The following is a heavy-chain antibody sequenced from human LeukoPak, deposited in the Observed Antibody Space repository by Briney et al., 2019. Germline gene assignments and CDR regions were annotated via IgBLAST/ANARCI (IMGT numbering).Heavy chain of an antibody. J-gene: IGHJ6*03. Sequence: SETLSLTCSVSGGSISTHSYYWGWIRQPPGKGLEWIGTIYYTTTTYYSPSLKSRVTISLDTSKNQFSLKLSSVTAADTAVHYCARGGGSYSYYYYMDVWGKGTTVTVSS. CDR2: IYYTTTT. V-gene: IGHV4-39*07. CDR1: GGSISTHSYY. CDR3: ARGGGSYSYYYYMDV. D-gene: IGHD1-26*01.